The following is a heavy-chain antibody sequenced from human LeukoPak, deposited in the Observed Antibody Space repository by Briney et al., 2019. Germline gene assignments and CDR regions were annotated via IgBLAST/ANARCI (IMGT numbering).Heavy chain of an antibody. CDR3: ARVGTKSWDYGGSPFDY. J-gene: IGHJ4*02. CDR1: GGTFSSYA. CDR2: IIPIFGTA. D-gene: IGHD4-23*01. Sequence: SVKVSCKASGGTFSSYAISWVRQAPGQGLEWMGGIIPIFGTANYAQKFQGRVTITADESTSTTYMELSSLRSEDTAVYYCARVGTKSWDYGGSPFDYWGQGTLVTVSS. V-gene: IGHV1-69*13.